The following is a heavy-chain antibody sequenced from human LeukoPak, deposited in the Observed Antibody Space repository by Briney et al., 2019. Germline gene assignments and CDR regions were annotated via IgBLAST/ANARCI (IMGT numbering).Heavy chain of an antibody. CDR1: GFTFDDYA. V-gene: IGHV3-21*06. D-gene: IGHD6-19*01. J-gene: IGHJ4*02. CDR3: ASLPWLVRWIYY. Sequence: GGSLRLSCAASGFTFDDYAMHWVRQAPGKGLEWVSSISSDSSDIHYVDSVKGRFTISRDNARNSLYLQMNNLRAEDTAVYFCASLPWLVRWIYYWGQGTLVTVSS. CDR2: ISSDSSDI.